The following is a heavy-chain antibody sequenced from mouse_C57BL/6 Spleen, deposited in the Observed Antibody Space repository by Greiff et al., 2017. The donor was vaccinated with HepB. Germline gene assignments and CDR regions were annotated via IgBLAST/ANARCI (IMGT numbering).Heavy chain of an antibody. Sequence: QVQLQQSGAELARPGASVKLSCKASGYTFTSYGISWVKQRTGQGLEWIGEIYPRSGNTYYNEKFKGKATLTADKSSSTAYMELRSLTSEDSAVYFCARRGDQAWFAYWGQGTLVTVSA. D-gene: IGHD3-2*02. J-gene: IGHJ3*01. CDR1: GYTFTSYG. CDR2: IYPRSGNT. CDR3: ARRGDQAWFAY. V-gene: IGHV1-81*01.